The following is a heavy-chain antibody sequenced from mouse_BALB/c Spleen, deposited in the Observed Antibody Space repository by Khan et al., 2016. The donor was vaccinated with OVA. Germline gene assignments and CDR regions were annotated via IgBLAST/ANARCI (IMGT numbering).Heavy chain of an antibody. Sequence: EVQLVESGGGLVKPGGSLKLSCAASGFTFTNYAMSWVRQTPEKRLEWVATISSGGSSTYYPDSVKGRFTISRDNAKNTLYLQMSSLRSEDTAMYYCAREGYGNYGYAMDYWGQGTSGTVSS. J-gene: IGHJ4*01. V-gene: IGHV5-9-3*01. CDR1: GFTFTNYA. CDR2: ISSGGSST. D-gene: IGHD2-10*02. CDR3: AREGYGNYGYAMDY.